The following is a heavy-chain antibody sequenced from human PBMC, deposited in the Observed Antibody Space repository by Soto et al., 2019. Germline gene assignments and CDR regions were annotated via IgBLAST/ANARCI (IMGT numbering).Heavy chain of an antibody. Sequence: QSGGSLRLSCAASGFTFSSYAMSWVRQAPGKGLEWVSAISGSGGSTYYADSVKGRFTISRDNSKNTLYLQMNSLRAEDTAVYYCAKVGYCSSTSCRKDYYYGMDVWGQGTTVTVSS. J-gene: IGHJ6*02. CDR3: AKVGYCSSTSCRKDYYYGMDV. CDR2: ISGSGGST. CDR1: GFTFSSYA. V-gene: IGHV3-23*01. D-gene: IGHD2-2*03.